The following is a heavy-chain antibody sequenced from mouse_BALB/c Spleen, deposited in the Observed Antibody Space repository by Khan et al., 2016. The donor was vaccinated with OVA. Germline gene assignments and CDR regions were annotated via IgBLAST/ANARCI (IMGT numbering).Heavy chain of an antibody. CDR2: NYPGNINN. J-gene: IGHJ3*01. D-gene: IGHD2-2*01. CDR3: SRGGYGAFAY. Sequence: QVQLKQSGPELVKPGASVRISCKASDYTFTSYYIHWVKQRPGQGLEWIGWNYPGNINNNYTERIKGKATLTADKSSMTAYMHLSSLTSYDSAFYFCSRGGYGAFAYWGQGTLVTVSA. V-gene: IGHV1S56*01. CDR1: DYTFTSYY.